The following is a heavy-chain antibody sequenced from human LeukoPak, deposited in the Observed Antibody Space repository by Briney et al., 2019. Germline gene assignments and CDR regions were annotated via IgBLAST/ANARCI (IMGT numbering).Heavy chain of an antibody. Sequence: SETLSLTRTVSGGSIRSYYWSWIRQPPGKGLEWIGYIYWSGRTHYNPSLKSRVTISVDTSKNEFSLNLNSVTAADTAVYYCARGWLEQLFDSWGQGTLVTVSS. J-gene: IGHJ4*02. D-gene: IGHD5-24*01. CDR2: IYWSGRT. V-gene: IGHV4-59*01. CDR1: GGSIRSYY. CDR3: ARGWLEQLFDS.